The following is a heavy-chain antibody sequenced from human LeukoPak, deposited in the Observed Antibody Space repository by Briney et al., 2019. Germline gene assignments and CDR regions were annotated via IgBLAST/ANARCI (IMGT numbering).Heavy chain of an antibody. Sequence: PSETLSLTCTVSGGSISSYYWSWIRQPPGKGLEWIGYIYYSGSTNYNPSLKSRVTISVDTSKNQFSLKLSSVTAADTAVYYCAGIAVAGTVDYWGQGTLVTVSS. CDR1: GGSISSYY. J-gene: IGHJ4*02. D-gene: IGHD6-19*01. CDR3: AGIAVAGTVDY. V-gene: IGHV4-59*01. CDR2: IYYSGST.